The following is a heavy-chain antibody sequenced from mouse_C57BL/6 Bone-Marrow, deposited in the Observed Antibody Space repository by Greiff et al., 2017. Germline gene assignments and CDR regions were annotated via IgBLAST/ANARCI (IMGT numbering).Heavy chain of an antibody. Sequence: EVKVVESGGGLVQSGRSLKLSCATSGFTFSDFYMEWVRQAPGQGLEWIAASRNKDNDTTTEYSSSVKGRFIVSRDTSNSMLYLQMNALRTDDTDSYYCARAPFGSPFAYWGQGTLVTVSA. V-gene: IGHV7-1*01. CDR3: ARAPFGSPFAY. CDR2: SRNKDNDTTT. J-gene: IGHJ3*01. D-gene: IGHD1-1*01. CDR1: GFTFSDFY.